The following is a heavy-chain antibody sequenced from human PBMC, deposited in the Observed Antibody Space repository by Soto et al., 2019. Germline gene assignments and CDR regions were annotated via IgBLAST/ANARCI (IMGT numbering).Heavy chain of an antibody. CDR3: ARLLSYTIFGGVPYYYYMDD. J-gene: IGHJ6*03. CDR1: GGSISSYY. D-gene: IGHD3-3*01. V-gene: IGHV4-59*08. Sequence: SETLSLTCTVSGGSISSYYWSWIRQPPGKGLEWIGYIYYSGSTNYNPSLKSRVTISVDTSKNQFSLKLSSVTAADTAVYYCARLLSYTIFGGVPYYYYMDDWGKGTTVTVSS. CDR2: IYYSGST.